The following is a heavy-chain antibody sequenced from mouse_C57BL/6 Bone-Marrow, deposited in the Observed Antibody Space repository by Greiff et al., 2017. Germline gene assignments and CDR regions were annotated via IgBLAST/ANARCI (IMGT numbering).Heavy chain of an antibody. CDR3: ARSGRYAYYFDY. D-gene: IGHD1-1*01. CDR2: IDPSDSET. Sequence: VQLQQPGAELVRPGSSVKLSCKASGYTFTSYWMHWVKQRPLQGLEWIGNIDPSDSETHYNQKFKDKATLTVDKSSSTAYMQLSSLTSEDTAVYYCARSGRYAYYFDYWGQGTTLTVSS. V-gene: IGHV1-52*01. J-gene: IGHJ2*01. CDR1: GYTFTSYW.